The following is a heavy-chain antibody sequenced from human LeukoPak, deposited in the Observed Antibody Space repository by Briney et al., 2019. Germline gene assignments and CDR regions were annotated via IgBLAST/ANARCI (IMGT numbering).Heavy chain of an antibody. V-gene: IGHV4-34*01. CDR1: GGSFSGYY. D-gene: IGHD3-22*01. J-gene: IGHJ5*02. Sequence: SETLSLTCAVYGGSFSGYYWSWIRQPPGKGLEWIGEINHSGSTNYNPSLKSRVTISVDTSKNQFSLKLSSVTAADTAVYYCARGATKNYYYDGSGYYRNWFDPWGQGTLVTVSS. CDR3: ARGATKNYYYDGSGYYRNWFDP. CDR2: INHSGST.